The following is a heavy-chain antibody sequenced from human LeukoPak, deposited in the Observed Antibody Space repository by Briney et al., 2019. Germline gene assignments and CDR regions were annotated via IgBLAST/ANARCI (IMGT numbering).Heavy chain of an antibody. D-gene: IGHD7-27*01. CDR1: GFTFSSYS. CDR2: ISSSSSYI. CDR3: ARDKLGIDY. Sequence: KPGGSLRLSCAASGFTFSSYSMNWVRQAPGKGLEWVSSISSSSSYIYYADSVKGRFTISRDNAKKSLYLQMNTLRAEDTAVYYCARDKLGIDYWGQGTLVTVSS. J-gene: IGHJ4*02. V-gene: IGHV3-21*01.